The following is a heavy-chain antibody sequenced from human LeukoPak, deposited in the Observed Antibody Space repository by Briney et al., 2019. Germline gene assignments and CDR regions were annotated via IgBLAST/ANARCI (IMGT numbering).Heavy chain of an antibody. V-gene: IGHV4-34*01. D-gene: IGHD1-26*01. CDR2: INHSGST. CDR3: TKEGASGSRYNFDY. J-gene: IGHJ4*02. Sequence: SETLSLTCAVYGGPFSGYYWSWIRQPPGKGLEWVGDINHSGSTNYNPSLKSRVTISVDTSRNHFSLKVNSVTAADTAMYYCTKEGASGSRYNFDYWGQGTLVTVSS. CDR1: GGPFSGYY.